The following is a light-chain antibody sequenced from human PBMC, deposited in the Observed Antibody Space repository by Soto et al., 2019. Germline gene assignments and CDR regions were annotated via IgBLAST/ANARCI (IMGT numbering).Light chain of an antibody. CDR3: QQSYSVPR. CDR1: RSISNY. CDR2: AAS. V-gene: IGKV1-39*01. J-gene: IGKJ1*01. Sequence: DIPMTQSPSSLSASVGDRVTITCRASRSISNYLNWYQQKSGKVPRLLIYAASSLQPGVPSRFSGTGTGTAFTLTITSLQPEDSAIYYCQQSYSVPRFGQGTRVDLK.